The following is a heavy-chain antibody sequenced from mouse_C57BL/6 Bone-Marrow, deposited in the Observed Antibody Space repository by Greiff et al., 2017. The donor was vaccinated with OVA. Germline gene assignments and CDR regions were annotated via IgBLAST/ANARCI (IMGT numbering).Heavy chain of an antibody. V-gene: IGHV2-2*01. Sequence: VQRVESGPGLVQPSQSLSITCTVSGFSLTSSGVHWVRQSPGKGLEWLGVIWSGGSTDYNAAFISRLSISKDNSKSQIFFKMNSLQADDTAIYYCARNPDGYYFDDWGQGTTLTVSS. CDR2: IWSGGST. D-gene: IGHD2-3*01. J-gene: IGHJ2*01. CDR1: GFSLTSSG. CDR3: ARNPDGYYFDD.